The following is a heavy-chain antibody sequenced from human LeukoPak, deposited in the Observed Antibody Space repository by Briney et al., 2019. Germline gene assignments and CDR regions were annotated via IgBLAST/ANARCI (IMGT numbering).Heavy chain of an antibody. D-gene: IGHD3-3*01. V-gene: IGHV1-69*13. CDR3: ARSTYDFWSGYYYWFDP. J-gene: IGHJ5*02. Sequence: GASVKVSCKASGGTFSSYAISWVRQAPGQGLEWMGGIIPIFGTANYAQKFQGRDTITADESTSTAYMELSSLRSEDTAVYYCARSTYDFWSGYYYWFDPWGQGTLVTVSS. CDR1: GGTFSSYA. CDR2: IIPIFGTA.